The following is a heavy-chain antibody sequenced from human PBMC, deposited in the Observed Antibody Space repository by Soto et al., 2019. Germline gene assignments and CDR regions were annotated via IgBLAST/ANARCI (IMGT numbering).Heavy chain of an antibody. Sequence: ASVKVSCKSSGYTFTSYCMSWVREAPGQGREWMGWISAYNGNTNYAQKLQGRVTMTTDTSKSTAYMELRSLRSDDTDVYYCARGGPGYYGSGSYLSSWFDHWGQGTLVTVSS. V-gene: IGHV1-18*01. D-gene: IGHD3-10*01. CDR1: GYTFTSYC. J-gene: IGHJ5*02. CDR2: ISAYNGNT. CDR3: ARGGPGYYGSGSYLSSWFDH.